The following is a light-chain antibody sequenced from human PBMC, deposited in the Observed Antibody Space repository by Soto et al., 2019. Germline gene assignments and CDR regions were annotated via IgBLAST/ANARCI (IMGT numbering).Light chain of an antibody. V-gene: IGKV1-39*01. CDR3: QQSYNSPWT. Sequence: DIQMTQSPSSLSASVGDRVTITCRASQSITSHLNWYQQKPGKAPKLLIYAASTLHSGVPSRFSGSGSGTEFTLTISSLRPEDFATYSCQQSYNSPWTFGQGTKVEIK. CDR1: QSITSH. J-gene: IGKJ1*01. CDR2: AAS.